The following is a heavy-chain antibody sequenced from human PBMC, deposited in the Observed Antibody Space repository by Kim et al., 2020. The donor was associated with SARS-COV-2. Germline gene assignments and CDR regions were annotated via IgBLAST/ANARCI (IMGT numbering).Heavy chain of an antibody. CDR3: AKPMVRGSYYFDY. V-gene: IGHV3-23*01. CDR2: ISGSGGST. J-gene: IGHJ4*02. CDR1: GFTFSSYA. Sequence: GGSLRLSCAASGFTFSSYAMSWVRQAPGKGLEWVSAISGSGGSTYYADSVKGRFTISRDNTKNTLYLQMNSLRAEDTAVYYCAKPMVRGSYYFDYWGQGTLVTVSS. D-gene: IGHD3-10*01.